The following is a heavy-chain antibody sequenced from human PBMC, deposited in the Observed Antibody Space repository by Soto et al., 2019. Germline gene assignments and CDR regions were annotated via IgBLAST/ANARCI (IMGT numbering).Heavy chain of an antibody. J-gene: IGHJ5*02. CDR2: IHPGDGDT. Sequence: EVQLVQSGAEVKKPGESLKISCKGSGYSFNSDFIAWVRQMPGKGLEWMGIIHPGDGDTRYSPSFQGQVTISGDKSINTAYLQWSSLKASDTAMYYCARLSTDAVNWELLPNRFDPWGQGTLVTVSS. CDR1: GYSFNSDF. D-gene: IGHD7-27*01. V-gene: IGHV5-51*01. CDR3: ARLSTDAVNWELLPNRFDP.